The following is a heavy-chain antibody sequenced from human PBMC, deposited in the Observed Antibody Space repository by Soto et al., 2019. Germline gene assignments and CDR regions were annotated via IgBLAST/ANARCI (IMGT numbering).Heavy chain of an antibody. V-gene: IGHV3-33*01. D-gene: IGHD2-2*01. CDR2: IWFDGSKE. J-gene: IGHJ5*01. CDR3: ARAVPAAKGWFDS. Sequence: QVELVESGGGVVQPGRSLRLACAASGFTFSSYGMHWVRQAPGKGLEWVAVIWFDGSKEFYAASVEGRFTISRDNSKNMVYLEMNSPRDVDTAVYYCARAVPAAKGWFDSWGQGTLVTVSS. CDR1: GFTFSSYG.